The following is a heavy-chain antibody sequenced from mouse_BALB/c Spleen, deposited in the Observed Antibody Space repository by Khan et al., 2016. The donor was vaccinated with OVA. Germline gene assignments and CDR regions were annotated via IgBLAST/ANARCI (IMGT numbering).Heavy chain of an antibody. CDR2: ITVKSDNSGA. CDR1: GFTFSYYR. Sequence: VQLVETGGGLVRPGNSLKLSCVTSGFTFSYYRMHWLRQFPGKRLEWIAVITVKSDNSGANYAESMKGRFTISRDDSKSSVYLQMNRLREEDTATYYVSRGGYYYGTPFDYWGQGTTLTVSS. V-gene: IGHV13-2*02. CDR3: SRGGYYYGTPFDY. D-gene: IGHD1-1*01. J-gene: IGHJ2*01.